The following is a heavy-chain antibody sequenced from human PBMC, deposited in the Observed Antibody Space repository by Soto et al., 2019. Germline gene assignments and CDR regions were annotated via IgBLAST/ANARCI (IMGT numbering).Heavy chain of an antibody. V-gene: IGHV3-7*03. CDR2: IKEDGSEK. CDR3: ARGHFMGV. CDR1: GFTISDFR. J-gene: IGHJ6*02. Sequence: QPGGSLRLSCVASGFTISDFRMTWVRQTPGKGLEWVANIKEDGSEKNYVDSVKGRFTISRDNAKNSLFLQMDSLRAEDTAIYHCARGHFMGVWGQGTTVTVSS.